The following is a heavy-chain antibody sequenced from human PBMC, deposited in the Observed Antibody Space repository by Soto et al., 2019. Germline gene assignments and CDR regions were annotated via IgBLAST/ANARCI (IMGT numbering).Heavy chain of an antibody. J-gene: IGHJ4*02. V-gene: IGHV4-59*01. Sequence: SETLSLTCTLSDGSISYFYWCWIWPPPGKGLEWIGYISSSGNTNYNPSLKSRVSISVDTSKNQFSLNLTSVTAADTGVYYCARAPMVLTRSYFDSWGQGTPVTVS. CDR2: ISSSGNT. CDR1: DGSISYFY. CDR3: ARAPMVLTRSYFDS. D-gene: IGHD3-22*01.